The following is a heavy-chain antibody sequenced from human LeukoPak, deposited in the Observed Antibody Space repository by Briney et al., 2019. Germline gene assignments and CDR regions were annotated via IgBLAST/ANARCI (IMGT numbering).Heavy chain of an antibody. Sequence: GGSLRLSCAASGFTFSSYSMNWVRQAPGKGLEWVSSISSSSSYIYYADSVKGRFTISRDNAKNSLYLQMNSLRAEDTAVYYCARDPRRPAPRNIAARPLDYWGQGTLVTVSS. D-gene: IGHD6-6*01. V-gene: IGHV3-21*01. CDR2: ISSSSSYI. J-gene: IGHJ4*02. CDR3: ARDPRRPAPRNIAARPLDY. CDR1: GFTFSSYS.